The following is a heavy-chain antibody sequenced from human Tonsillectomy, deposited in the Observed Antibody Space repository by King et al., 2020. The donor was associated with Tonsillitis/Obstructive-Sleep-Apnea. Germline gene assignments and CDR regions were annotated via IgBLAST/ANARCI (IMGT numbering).Heavy chain of an antibody. CDR3: ARHRPSIAVAGYDY. J-gene: IGHJ4*02. Sequence: QLVQSGAEVKKPGASLRISCKGSGYSFTSYWIPWVRQMPGKGLEWMGRIDPSDSYTNYSPSFQGHVTISADKSISTAYLQWGSLKASDTAMYYCARHRPSIAVAGYDYWGQGTLVTVSA. CDR1: GYSFTSYW. D-gene: IGHD6-19*01. CDR2: IDPSDSYT. V-gene: IGHV5-10-1*01.